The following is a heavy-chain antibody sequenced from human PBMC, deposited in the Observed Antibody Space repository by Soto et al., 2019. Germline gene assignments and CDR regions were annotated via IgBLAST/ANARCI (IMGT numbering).Heavy chain of an antibody. Sequence: QVQLVQSGAEVKKPGSSVKVSCKASGGTFSSYAISWVRQAPGQGLEWMGGIIPIFGTANYAQKFQGRVTITADESTSTAYMELSSLRSEDTAVYYCARGSGSHWATDYYYYGMDVWGQGTTVTVSS. CDR1: GGTFSSYA. CDR2: IIPIFGTA. CDR3: ARGSGSHWATDYYYYGMDV. V-gene: IGHV1-69*01. D-gene: IGHD1-26*01. J-gene: IGHJ6*02.